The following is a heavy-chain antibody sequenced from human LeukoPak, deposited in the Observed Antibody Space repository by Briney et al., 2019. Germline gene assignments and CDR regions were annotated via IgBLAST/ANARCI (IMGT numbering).Heavy chain of an antibody. D-gene: IGHD5-12*01. V-gene: IGHV1-24*01. CDR1: GYTLTELS. CDR2: FDPEDGAT. J-gene: IGHJ4*02. CDR3: AAVVLYSGYYFDY. Sequence: ASVKVSCKVSGYTLTELSMHWVRQAPGKGLEWMGGFDPEDGATIYAQKFQGRVTMTEDTSTDTAYMELSSLRSEDTAVYYCAAVVLYSGYYFDYWGQGTLVTVSS.